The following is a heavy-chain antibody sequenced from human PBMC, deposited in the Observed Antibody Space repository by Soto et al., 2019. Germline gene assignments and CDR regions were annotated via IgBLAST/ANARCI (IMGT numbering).Heavy chain of an antibody. V-gene: IGHV1-2*02. CDR3: STLRSDP. J-gene: IGHJ5*02. CDR2: VNPNTGVT. Sequence: GASVKVSCKASGCTFSDFYMHWVRRAPGQGLEWMGWVNPNTGVTRYSQKFQDRVTMTRDTSINTAYMELSRLTSDDTAVYYCSTLRSDPWGQGTLVTVSS. CDR1: GCTFSDFY.